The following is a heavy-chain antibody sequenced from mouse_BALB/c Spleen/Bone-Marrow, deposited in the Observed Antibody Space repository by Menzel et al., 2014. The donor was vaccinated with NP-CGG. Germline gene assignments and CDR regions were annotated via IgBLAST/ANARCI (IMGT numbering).Heavy chain of an antibody. J-gene: IGHJ3*01. CDR1: GYTFTSYY. V-gene: IGHV1S81*02. CDR2: ITPSNGDT. Sequence: VQLQQSGAELVKPGASVKLSCKASGYTFTSYYMYWVKQRPGQGLEWIGEITPSNGDTNFNEKFKSKATLTVDKSSSTAYMQRSSLTSEDSAVYYCSREGAYWGQGTLVTVSA. CDR3: SREGAY.